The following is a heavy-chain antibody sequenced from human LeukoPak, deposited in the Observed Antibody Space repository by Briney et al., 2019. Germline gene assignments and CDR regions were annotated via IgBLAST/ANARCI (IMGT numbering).Heavy chain of an antibody. Sequence: SETLSLTCTVSGGSISSYYWSWIRQPPGKGLEWIGYIYYSGSTNYNPSLKSRVTISVDTSKNQFSLKLSSVTAADTAVYYCARHEAQDYYDSTHTSPLIWGQGTMVTVSS. CDR3: ARHEAQDYYDSTHTSPLI. V-gene: IGHV4-59*08. D-gene: IGHD3-22*01. CDR1: GGSISSYY. CDR2: IYYSGST. J-gene: IGHJ3*02.